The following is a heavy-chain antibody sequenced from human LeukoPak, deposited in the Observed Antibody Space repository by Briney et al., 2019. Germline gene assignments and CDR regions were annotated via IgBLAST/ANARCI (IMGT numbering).Heavy chain of an antibody. CDR2: IYTSGGT. V-gene: IGHV4-61*02. Sequence: SETLSLTCTVSGGSINSGSQYWSWIRQPAGKGLEWIGRIYTSGGTNYNPSLKSRVTISVDTSKNQFSLKLSSVTAADTAVYYCARGDQGIAARPEYFQHWGQGTLVTVSS. CDR3: ARGDQGIAARPEYFQH. J-gene: IGHJ1*01. D-gene: IGHD6-6*01. CDR1: GGSINSGSQY.